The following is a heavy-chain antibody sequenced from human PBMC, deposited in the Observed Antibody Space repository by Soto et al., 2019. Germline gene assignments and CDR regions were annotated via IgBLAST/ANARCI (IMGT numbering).Heavy chain of an antibody. D-gene: IGHD3-10*01. Sequence: VQLVQSGDEVKKSGASVKVSCKASGYTFSNYGISWVRQAPGQGLEWMGWISGYNGLTAYAQNVQGRVTMTIDTTTTTVFMELTGLRSNDTGVYYCARDEGIRGFDSWGQGTLVTVSS. CDR2: ISGYNGLT. CDR3: ARDEGIRGFDS. CDR1: GYTFSNYG. J-gene: IGHJ4*02. V-gene: IGHV1-18*04.